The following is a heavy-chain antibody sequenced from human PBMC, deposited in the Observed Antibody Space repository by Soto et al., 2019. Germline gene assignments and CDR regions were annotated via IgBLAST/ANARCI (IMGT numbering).Heavy chain of an antibody. D-gene: IGHD3-10*01. CDR1: GYTFSSYG. Sequence: QIQLVQSATEVKKPGASVKVSCKTSGYTFSSYGVSWVRQAPGQGLEWMGWISAYNDNTNYAQKFQGRVTLTTDTSTRQAYMGVRSLESADTAIYYCGREVYYYGSGTYAPPRYYGMDVWGQGTTVIVSS. V-gene: IGHV1-18*01. CDR2: ISAYNDNT. J-gene: IGHJ6*02. CDR3: GREVYYYGSGTYAPPRYYGMDV.